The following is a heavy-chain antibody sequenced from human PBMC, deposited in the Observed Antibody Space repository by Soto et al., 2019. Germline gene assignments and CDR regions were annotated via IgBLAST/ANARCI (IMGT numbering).Heavy chain of an antibody. Sequence: EMQLVQSGGGLVQPGGSLRLSCAASGFTFSSYEMHWVRQAPGKGLEWISYISSSGTGTYYADSVRGRFTMSRDNTKNSVSLQMYSLRAKDTAIYYCVRDLHEPLAADALREANWGQGTQVTVSS. J-gene: IGHJ4*02. CDR1: GFTFSSYE. V-gene: IGHV3-48*03. CDR3: VRDLHEPLAADALREAN. D-gene: IGHD4-17*01. CDR2: ISSSGTGT.